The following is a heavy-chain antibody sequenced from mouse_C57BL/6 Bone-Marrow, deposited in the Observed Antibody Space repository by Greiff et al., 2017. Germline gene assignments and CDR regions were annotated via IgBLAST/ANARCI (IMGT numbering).Heavy chain of an antibody. V-gene: IGHV5-17*01. J-gene: IGHJ4*01. D-gene: IGHD2-5*01. Sequence: EVQLKESGGGLVKPGGSLKLSCAASGFTFSDYGMHWVRQAPEKGLEWVAYISSGSSTIYYADTVKGRFTISRDNAKNTLFLQMTSLRSEDTAMYYCARGSNGYYAMDYWGQGTSVTVSS. CDR2: ISSGSSTI. CDR3: ARGSNGYYAMDY. CDR1: GFTFSDYG.